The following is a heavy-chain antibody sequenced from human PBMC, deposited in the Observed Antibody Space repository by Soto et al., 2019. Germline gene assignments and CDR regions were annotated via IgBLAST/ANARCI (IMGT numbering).Heavy chain of an antibody. Sequence: QVQLVESGGGVVQPGRSLRLSCAAYGCTFRSYGMHWVRQAPGKGLEWVAVISYDGSNKYYADSVKGRFTISRDNSKNTLYLQMNSLRAEDTAVYYCAKDLARGYSYGYQLHYYYGMDVWGQGTTVTVSS. CDR2: ISYDGSNK. V-gene: IGHV3-30*18. CDR3: AKDLARGYSYGYQLHYYYGMDV. D-gene: IGHD5-18*01. J-gene: IGHJ6*02. CDR1: GCTFRSYG.